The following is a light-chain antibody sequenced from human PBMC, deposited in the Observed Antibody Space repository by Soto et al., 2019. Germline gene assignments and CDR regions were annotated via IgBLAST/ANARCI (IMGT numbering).Light chain of an antibody. CDR3: QQYGSSYPWT. CDR2: GIS. J-gene: IGKJ1*01. V-gene: IGKV3-20*01. CDR1: QSVTSNY. Sequence: IVLTQSPGTLSLSPGERATLFCRASQSVTSNYFAWYQQKPGQAPRLLIYGISDRATGIPDRLSGSGSGTDFTLTIRRLEPEDFAVYYCQQYGSSYPWTFGQGTKVDIK.